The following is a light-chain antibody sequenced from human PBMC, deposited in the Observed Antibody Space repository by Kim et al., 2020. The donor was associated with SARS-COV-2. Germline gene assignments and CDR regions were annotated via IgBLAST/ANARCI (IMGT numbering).Light chain of an antibody. J-gene: IGLJ2*01. V-gene: IGLV3-1*01. CDR3: QAWDSSTAI. CDR2: QGD. CDR1: RLGDKY. Sequence: VSPGQTVIISCSGERLGDKYAFWYQQRSGQSPVLVIYQGDKRPSGIPARFSGFLSGNTATLTISGTQPMDEADYYCQAWDSSTAIFGGGTQLTVL.